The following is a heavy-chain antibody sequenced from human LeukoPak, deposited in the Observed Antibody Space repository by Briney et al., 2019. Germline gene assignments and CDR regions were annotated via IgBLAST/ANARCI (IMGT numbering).Heavy chain of an antibody. Sequence: ASVKVSCTASGYTFTSYDINWVRQATGQGLEWMGWMNPNSGNTGYAQKFQGRVTMTRNTSISTAYMELSSLRSEDTAVYYCARSPTSNSFIVGATRGRGMDVWGQGTTVTVSS. D-gene: IGHD1-26*01. CDR2: MNPNSGNT. V-gene: IGHV1-8*01. J-gene: IGHJ6*02. CDR1: GYTFTSYD. CDR3: ARSPTSNSFIVGATRGRGMDV.